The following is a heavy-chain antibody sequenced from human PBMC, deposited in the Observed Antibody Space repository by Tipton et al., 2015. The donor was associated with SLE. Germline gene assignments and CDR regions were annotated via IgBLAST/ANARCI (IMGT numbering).Heavy chain of an antibody. CDR3: ARGRSHYDILTGFPGIDFDY. V-gene: IGHV4-61*10. Sequence: TLSLTCTVSGGSISSGNYYWNWIRQPAGKGLEWIGSIYYSGSTYSNPSLKSRVTISVDTSKNQFSLKLSSVTAADTAVYYCARGRSHYDILTGFPGIDFDYWGQGTLVTVSS. J-gene: IGHJ4*02. D-gene: IGHD3-9*01. CDR1: GGSISSGNYY. CDR2: IYYSGST.